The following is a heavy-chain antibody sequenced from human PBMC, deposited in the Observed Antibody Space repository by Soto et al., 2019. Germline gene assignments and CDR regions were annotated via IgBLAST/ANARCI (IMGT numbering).Heavy chain of an antibody. D-gene: IGHD2-2*01. CDR1: GYTFTSYD. Sequence: ASVKVSCKASGYTFTSYDINWVRQATGQGLEWMGWMNPNSGNTGYAQKFQGRVTMTRNTSISTAYMELSSLRSEDTAVYYCARGRGNAVVPAAIRYNWFDPWGQGTLVTVSS. V-gene: IGHV1-8*01. CDR2: MNPNSGNT. CDR3: ARGRGNAVVPAAIRYNWFDP. J-gene: IGHJ5*02.